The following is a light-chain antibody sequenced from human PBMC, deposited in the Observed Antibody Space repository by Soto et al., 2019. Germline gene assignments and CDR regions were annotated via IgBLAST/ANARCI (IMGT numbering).Light chain of an antibody. CDR2: EAS. CDR3: QHYLNGPIT. V-gene: IGKV3-15*01. Sequence: TQAPATLSVSPGERVTLACGAGQTSKNLLDWYQQRPGQSPRLLLYEASTRATGVPARFSGSGSGTEFTLAISSLQSEDFATYYCQHYLNGPITFGQGTRLEIK. J-gene: IGKJ5*01. CDR1: QTSKNL.